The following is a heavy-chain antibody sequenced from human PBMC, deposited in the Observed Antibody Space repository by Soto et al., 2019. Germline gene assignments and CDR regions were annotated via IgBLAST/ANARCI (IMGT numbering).Heavy chain of an antibody. J-gene: IGHJ4*02. CDR2: INHSGST. V-gene: IGHV4-34*01. Sequence: SETLSLTCAVYGGSFSGYYWSWIRQPPGKGLEWIGEINHSGSTNYNPSLKSRVTISVDTSKNQFSLKLSSVTAADTAVYYCARGLSRVYYYDSSGYRYWGQGTPVTVSS. CDR3: ARGLSRVYYYDSSGYRY. CDR1: GGSFSGYY. D-gene: IGHD3-22*01.